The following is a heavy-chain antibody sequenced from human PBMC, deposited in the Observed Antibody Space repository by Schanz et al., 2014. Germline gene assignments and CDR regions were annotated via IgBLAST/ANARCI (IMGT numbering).Heavy chain of an antibody. V-gene: IGHV3-21*01. CDR3: ARGGGAAAST. CDR1: GFTFSSYS. CDR2: ISSGGSSV. J-gene: IGHJ5*02. Sequence: VHLVESGGCVVQPGRSLRLSCAASGFTFSSYSMNWVRQAPGKGLEWVSSISSGGSSVYYVESVKGRFTISRDNSNHTLYLQRNSLRAEYTAVYYCARGGGAAASTWGQGTLVTVSS. D-gene: IGHD6-13*01.